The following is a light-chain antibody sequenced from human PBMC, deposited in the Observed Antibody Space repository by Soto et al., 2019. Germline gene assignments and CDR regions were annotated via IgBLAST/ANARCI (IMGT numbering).Light chain of an antibody. J-gene: IGKJ1*01. Sequence: FTQYPRPLSLSPGERATLSCRASQSVSSNLAWYQQKPGQAPSLLIYGAFTRATGIPARFSGTGSGTEFTLTISSLQSEDFALYYCQQYNDWPLTFGQGTKVDI. CDR2: GAF. CDR3: QQYNDWPLT. V-gene: IGKV3-15*01. CDR1: QSVSSN.